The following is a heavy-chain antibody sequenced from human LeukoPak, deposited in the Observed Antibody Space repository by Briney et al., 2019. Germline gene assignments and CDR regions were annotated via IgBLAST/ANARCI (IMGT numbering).Heavy chain of an antibody. CDR3: ARGGYSSGWYFSQDAFDI. D-gene: IGHD6-19*01. CDR2: IYYSGST. J-gene: IGHJ3*02. V-gene: IGHV4-39*07. CDR1: GGSISSSSYY. Sequence: SETLSLTCTVSGGSISSSSYYWGWIRQPPGKGLEWIGSIYYSGSTYYNPSLKSRVTISVDTSKNQFSLKLSSVTAADTAVYYCARGGYSSGWYFSQDAFDIWGQGTMVTVSS.